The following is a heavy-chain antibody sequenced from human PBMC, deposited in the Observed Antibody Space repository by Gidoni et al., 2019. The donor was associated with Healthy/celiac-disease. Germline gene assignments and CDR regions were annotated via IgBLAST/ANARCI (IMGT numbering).Heavy chain of an antibody. V-gene: IGHV4-31*03. Sequence: QFQLQESCPGLFNPSQTLSFTCTVSAGSLSIVCSYWSWLRQHPGKGMEWLGYSYYSGSTYYNPSLKSRVTISVETAKNQFSLKLSSVTAADTAVYYCARNRYDLWSGKTVKNWFDPWGQGTLVTVSS. CDR3: ARNRYDLWSGKTVKNWFDP. D-gene: IGHD3-3*01. J-gene: IGHJ5*02. CDR2: SYYSGST. CDR1: AGSLSIVCSY.